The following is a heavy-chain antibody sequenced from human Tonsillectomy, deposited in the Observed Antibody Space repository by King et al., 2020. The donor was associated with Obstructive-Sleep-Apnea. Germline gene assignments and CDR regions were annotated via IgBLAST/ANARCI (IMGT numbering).Heavy chain of an antibody. D-gene: IGHD1-1*01. Sequence: QLVQSGGGVVQPGRSLRLSCAASGFTFSNYAMHWVRQAPGKGPEWVAVISHDGSYKYYADSLKGRFTISRDNSKNTLLLERNSLRAEDTAVNYWASDPATGTTSGFDYWGQGTLVLVSS. CDR2: ISHDGSYK. J-gene: IGHJ4*02. CDR1: GFTFSNYA. CDR3: ASDPATGTTSGFDY. V-gene: IGHV3-30*04.